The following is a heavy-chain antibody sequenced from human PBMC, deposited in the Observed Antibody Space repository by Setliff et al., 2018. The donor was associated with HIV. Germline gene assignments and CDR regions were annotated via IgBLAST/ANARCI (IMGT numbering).Heavy chain of an antibody. D-gene: IGHD3-10*01. Sequence: PSETLSLTCTVSGGSISSGGYYWSWIRQHPGKGLGWIGYIYYSGSTYYNPSLKSRVTMSVDTSKNQFSLKLSSVTAADTAVYYCARARGLLPYYYLDVWGKGTTVTVS. CDR2: IYYSGST. V-gene: IGHV4-31*03. J-gene: IGHJ6*03. CDR3: ARARGLLPYYYLDV. CDR1: GGSISSGGYY.